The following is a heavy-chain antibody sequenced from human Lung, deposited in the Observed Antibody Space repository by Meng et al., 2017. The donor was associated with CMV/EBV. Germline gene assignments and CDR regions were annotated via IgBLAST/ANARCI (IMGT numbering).Heavy chain of an antibody. Sequence: ASVKVSCKASGYTFTGYYMHWVRQAPGQGLEWMGWINPNTGVTTYAQKFQGRVTLTRDTSTRTAYMEVTRLNSDDTAIYYCVRDLGGIHDIQYLGYYWGQGTLVTVSS. J-gene: IGHJ4*02. CDR2: INPNTGVT. CDR1: GYTFTGYY. CDR3: VRDLGGIHDIQYLGYY. D-gene: IGHD3-9*01. V-gene: IGHV1-2*02.